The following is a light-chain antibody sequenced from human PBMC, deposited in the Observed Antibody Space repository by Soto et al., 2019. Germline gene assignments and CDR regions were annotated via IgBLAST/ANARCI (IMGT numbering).Light chain of an antibody. Sequence: EIVLTHSQDTLAVSPCERATLSRRASQTVGSNLAWYQQTPGQAPRLLIYGASTRASDTPARFSGSGSVTEFALTISSLQSEDFAVYYCQQYNNWPITFGQGTRLEI. V-gene: IGKV3D-15*01. CDR3: QQYNNWPIT. CDR2: GAS. CDR1: QTVGSN. J-gene: IGKJ5*01.